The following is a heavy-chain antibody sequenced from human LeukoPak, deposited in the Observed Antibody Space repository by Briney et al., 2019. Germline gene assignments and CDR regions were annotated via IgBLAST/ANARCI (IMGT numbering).Heavy chain of an antibody. J-gene: IGHJ4*02. CDR3: ARSSLAVAGSVLDY. CDR2: ISTYNGNT. CDR1: GYTFTSYG. Sequence: ASVKVSCEASGYTFTSYGISWVRQAPGQGLEWMGWISTYNGNTHYAQKLQGRVTMTTDTSTSTAYMELRSLRSDDTAVYYCARSSLAVAGSVLDYWGQGTLVTVSS. D-gene: IGHD6-19*01. V-gene: IGHV1-18*01.